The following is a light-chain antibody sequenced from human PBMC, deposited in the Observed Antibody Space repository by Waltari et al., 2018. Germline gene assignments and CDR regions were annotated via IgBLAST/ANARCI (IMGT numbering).Light chain of an antibody. V-gene: IGLV2-23*01. CDR2: EDN. CDR1: SSDVGL. Sequence: QSALTQPASVSGSPGQSVTISCTGTSSDVGLVSWYQQHPGKAPKLIIYEDNKRPSGVSGRFAGAKSGNTASLTICGLQAEDEADYHCCAYAGPWVFGGGTKLTVL. J-gene: IGLJ3*02. CDR3: CAYAGPWV.